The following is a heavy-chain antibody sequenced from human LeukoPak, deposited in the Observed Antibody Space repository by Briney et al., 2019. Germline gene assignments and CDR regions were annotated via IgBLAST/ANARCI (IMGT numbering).Heavy chain of an antibody. CDR2: INAGNGNT. D-gene: IGHD3-10*01. CDR3: ARDRSGLWFGELMTGSFFDY. V-gene: IGHV1-3*01. CDR1: GYTFTSYA. J-gene: IGHJ4*02. Sequence: ASVKVSCKASGYTFTSYAMHWVRQAPGQRLEWMGWINAGNGNTKYSQKLQGRVTITRDTSAGTAYMELSSLRSEDTAVYYCARDRSGLWFGELMTGSFFDYWGQGTLVTVSS.